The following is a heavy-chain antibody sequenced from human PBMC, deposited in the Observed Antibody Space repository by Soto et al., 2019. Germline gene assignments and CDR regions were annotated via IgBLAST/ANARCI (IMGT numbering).Heavy chain of an antibody. J-gene: IGHJ1*01. D-gene: IGHD3-22*01. Sequence: HPGGSLRLSCAASGFTFSSYGMHWVRQAPGKGLEWVAVISYDGSNKYYADSVKGRFTISRDNSKNTPYLQMNSLRAEDTAVYYCAKVVRGYYDSSGYYYEYFQHWGQGTLVTVSS. CDR2: ISYDGSNK. CDR3: AKVVRGYYDSSGYYYEYFQH. V-gene: IGHV3-30*18. CDR1: GFTFSSYG.